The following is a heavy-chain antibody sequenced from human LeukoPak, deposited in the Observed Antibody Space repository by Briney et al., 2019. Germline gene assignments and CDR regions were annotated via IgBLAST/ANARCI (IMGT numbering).Heavy chain of an antibody. CDR3: ARVLGWAGFDY. CDR1: GGSISSFY. D-gene: IGHD6-19*01. J-gene: IGHJ4*02. CDR2: IYSSGST. Sequence: SETLSLTCTVSGGSISSFYWSWFRQPAGKGLEWIGRIYSSGSTNHNPSLKSRLTMSVDTSKNQFSLRLSSVTAADTAVYYCARVLGWAGFDYWGQGTLVTVSS. V-gene: IGHV4-4*07.